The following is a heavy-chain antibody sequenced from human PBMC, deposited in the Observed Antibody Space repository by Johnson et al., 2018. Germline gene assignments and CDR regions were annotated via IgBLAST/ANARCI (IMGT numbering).Heavy chain of an antibody. J-gene: IGHJ6*03. Sequence: VQLVQSGGGLVKPGGSLRLSCAASGFTVSSNYMTWIRQAPGKGLEWVSVIYSGGSMYSADAVKGGFTIFRDNSKNTLYLQMGSLRTEDMAVYYCAGPLRFLARDYYYMDVWGKGTTVTVSS. CDR3: AGPLRFLARDYYYMDV. V-gene: IGHV3-66*02. D-gene: IGHD3-3*01. CDR2: IYSGGSM. CDR1: GFTVSSNY.